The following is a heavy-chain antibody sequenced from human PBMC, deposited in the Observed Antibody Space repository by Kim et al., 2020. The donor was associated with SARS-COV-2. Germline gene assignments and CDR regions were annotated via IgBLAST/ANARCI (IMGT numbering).Heavy chain of an antibody. J-gene: IGHJ4*02. D-gene: IGHD3-10*01. Sequence: DSVKGQFTISSDNAKDSLFLQMNSLRAEDTAVYYCARDWMVRGVIMVYDYWGQGTLVTVSS. CDR3: ARDWMVRGVIMVYDY. V-gene: IGHV3-7*03.